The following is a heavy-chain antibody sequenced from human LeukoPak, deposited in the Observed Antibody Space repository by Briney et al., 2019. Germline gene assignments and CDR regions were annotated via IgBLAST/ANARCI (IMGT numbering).Heavy chain of an antibody. D-gene: IGHD1-26*01. CDR3: ARDLYSGSYRYYYYYYMDV. Sequence: GASVKVSCKASGYTFTSYYMHWVRQAPGQGLEWMGWINPNSGGTNYAQKFQGRVTMTRDTSISTAYMELSRLRSDDTAVYYCARDLYSGSYRYYYYYYMDVWGKGTTVTVSS. CDR2: INPNSGGT. J-gene: IGHJ6*03. CDR1: GYTFTSYY. V-gene: IGHV1-2*02.